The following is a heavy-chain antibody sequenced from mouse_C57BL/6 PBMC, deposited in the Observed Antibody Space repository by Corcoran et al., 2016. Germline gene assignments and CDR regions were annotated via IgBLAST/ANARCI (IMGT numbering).Heavy chain of an antibody. CDR3: AREREYGYYFDY. CDR1: GYTFTSYG. D-gene: IGHD2-2*01. J-gene: IGHJ2*01. CDR2: IYPRSGNT. V-gene: IGHV1-81*01. Sequence: QVQLQQSGAELARPGASVKLSCKASGYTFTSYGISWVKQRTGQGLEWIGEIYPRSGNTYYNEKFKGKATLTADKSSSTAYMELRSLTSEDSAVYFCAREREYGYYFDYWGQGTTLTVSS.